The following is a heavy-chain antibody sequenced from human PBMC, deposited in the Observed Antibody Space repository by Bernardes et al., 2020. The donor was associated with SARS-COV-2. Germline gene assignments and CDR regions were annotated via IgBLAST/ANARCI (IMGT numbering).Heavy chain of an antibody. CDR3: ARASWRYCSSTSCYTSYYYYSMEA. V-gene: IGHV1-69*13. D-gene: IGHD2-2*02. Sequence: SVKVSCKASGGTFSSYAISWVRQAPGQGLEWMGGIIPIFGTANYAQKFQGRVTITADESTSTAYMELSSLRSEDTAVYYSARASWRYCSSTSCYTSYYYYSMEAWGDRTTVNGSS. CDR1: GGTFSSYA. J-gene: IGHJ6*02. CDR2: IIPIFGTA.